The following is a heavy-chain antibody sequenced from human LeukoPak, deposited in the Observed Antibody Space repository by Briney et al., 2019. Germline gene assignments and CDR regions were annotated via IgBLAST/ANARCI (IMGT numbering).Heavy chain of an antibody. V-gene: IGHV4-30-4*07. D-gene: IGHD6-19*01. CDR3: ARQGRAGTTFDY. Sequence: PSETLSLTCAVSGGSISSGDYSWSWIRQPPGKGLEWIGNISYSGATSYNPSLKSRLTISVDTSKNQFALKLSSVTAADTAVYYCARQGRAGTTFDYWGQGTLVTVSS. J-gene: IGHJ4*02. CDR2: ISYSGAT. CDR1: GGSISSGDYS.